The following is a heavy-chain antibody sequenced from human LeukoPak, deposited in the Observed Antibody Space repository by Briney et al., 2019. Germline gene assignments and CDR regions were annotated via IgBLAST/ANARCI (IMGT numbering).Heavy chain of an antibody. CDR2: ISAYNGNT. V-gene: IGHV1-18*01. Sequence: ASVEVSCKASGYTFTSYGFSWVRQAPGQGHEWMGWISAYNGNTNYAQKLQGRVTMTTDTSTSTAYMELRSLRSDDTAVYYCARASGFGYYFDYWGQGTLVTVSS. D-gene: IGHD3-22*01. J-gene: IGHJ4*02. CDR3: ARASGFGYYFDY. CDR1: GYTFTSYG.